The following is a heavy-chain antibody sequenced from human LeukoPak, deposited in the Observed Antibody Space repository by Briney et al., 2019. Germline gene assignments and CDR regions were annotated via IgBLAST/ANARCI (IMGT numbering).Heavy chain of an antibody. CDR3: ARGGSGWYGFDY. V-gene: IGHV3-30-3*01. CDR1: GFTFSSYA. CDR2: ISYDGSNK. Sequence: PGRSLRLSCAASGFTFSSYAMHWVRQAPGKGLEWVAVISYDGSNKYYADSVKGRFTISRDNPKNTLYLQMNSLGAEDTAVYYCARGGSGWYGFDYWGQGTLVTVSS. J-gene: IGHJ4*02. D-gene: IGHD6-19*01.